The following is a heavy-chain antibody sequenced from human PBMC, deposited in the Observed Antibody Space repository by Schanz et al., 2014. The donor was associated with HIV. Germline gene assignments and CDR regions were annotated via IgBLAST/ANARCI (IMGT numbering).Heavy chain of an antibody. CDR3: ASLYSHFFDN. CDR2: IYYSGST. J-gene: IGHJ4*02. V-gene: IGHV4-31*03. D-gene: IGHD2-21*01. CDR1: GASISSGGYY. Sequence: QVQLQESGPGLVKPSQTLSLTCTVSGASISSGGYYWSWIRQHLGKGLEWIGYIYYSGSTYYNPSLKSRATISVDTSKNQFSLKLSSVTAADTAIYYCASLYSHFFDNWGQGTLVTVSS.